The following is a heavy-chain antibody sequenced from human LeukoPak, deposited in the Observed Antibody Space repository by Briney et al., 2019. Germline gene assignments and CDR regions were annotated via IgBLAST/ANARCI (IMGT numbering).Heavy chain of an antibody. CDR3: ASSNPTSHYYYYMDV. V-gene: IGHV4-4*07. J-gene: IGHJ6*03. CDR1: GGSISNKY. CDR2: IYTSGST. Sequence: SETLSLTCTVSGGSISNKYWSWIRQPPGKGLEWIGRIYTSGSTNYNPSLKSRVTMSVDTSKNQFSLKLSSVTAADTAVYYCASSNPTSHYYYYMDVWGKGTTVTISS.